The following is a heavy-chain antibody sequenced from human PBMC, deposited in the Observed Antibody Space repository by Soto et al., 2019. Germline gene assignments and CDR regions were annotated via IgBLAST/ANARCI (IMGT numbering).Heavy chain of an antibody. V-gene: IGHV4-59*01. CDR2: IYYSGST. CDR1: GGSISSYY. J-gene: IGHJ4*02. CDR3: ARVGHDSSGYSDY. Sequence: PSETLSLTCTVSGGSISSYYWSWIRQPPGKGLEWIGYIYYSGSTNYNPSLKSRVTISVDTSKNQFSLKLSSVTAADTAVYYCARVGHDSSGYSDYWGQGTLVTVSS. D-gene: IGHD3-22*01.